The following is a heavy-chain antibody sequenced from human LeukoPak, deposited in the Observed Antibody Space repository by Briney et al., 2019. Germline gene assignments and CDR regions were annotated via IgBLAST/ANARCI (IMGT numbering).Heavy chain of an antibody. CDR3: AKESGKFDY. J-gene: IGHJ4*02. Sequence: GGSLRLSCVASGLNFDDSAMHWVRQAPGKGLEWVSLISADGGSTFSADSVKGRFSISRDNSKNSLYLQVNSLRSEDTAMYYCAKESGKFDYWGQGTLVAVSS. V-gene: IGHV3-43*02. CDR2: ISADGGST. CDR1: GLNFDDSA.